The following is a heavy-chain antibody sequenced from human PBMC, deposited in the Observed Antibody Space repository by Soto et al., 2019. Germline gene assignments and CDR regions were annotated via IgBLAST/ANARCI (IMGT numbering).Heavy chain of an antibody. D-gene: IGHD6-13*01. CDR1: GFSLSTSGVG. V-gene: IGHV2-5*02. Sequence: QITLKESGPTLVKPTQTLTLTCSFPGFSLSTSGVGVGWIRQPPGKALEWLALIYWDDDKRYSPSLERRLTITRDTSKNQVVLTMTNMNPVDTATYYCARRRRAAGGYYFDYWGQGALITVSS. CDR2: IYWDDDK. CDR3: ARRRRAAGGYYFDY. J-gene: IGHJ4*02.